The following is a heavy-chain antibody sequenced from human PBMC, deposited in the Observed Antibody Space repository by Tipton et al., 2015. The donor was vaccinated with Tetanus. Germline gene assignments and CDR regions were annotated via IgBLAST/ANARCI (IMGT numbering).Heavy chain of an antibody. V-gene: IGHV4-59*07. CDR2: IYNSGNT. J-gene: IGHJ4*02. D-gene: IGHD6-13*01. CDR1: GAPISSYY. Sequence: TLSLTCTVSGAPISSYYWSWIRQPPGNGLEWIGYIYNSGNTNYNPSLKSRVTISMDTSKNQISLQLTSVTAADTAVYFCAGVTAQRTELYFDHWGQGTLVTVSS. CDR3: AGVTAQRTELYFDH.